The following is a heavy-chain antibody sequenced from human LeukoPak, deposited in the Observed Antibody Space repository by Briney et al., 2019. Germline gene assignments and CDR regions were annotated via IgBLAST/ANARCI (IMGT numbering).Heavy chain of an antibody. V-gene: IGHV4-34*01. CDR3: ARSGLDFWSGYYYYYYYMDV. D-gene: IGHD3-3*01. J-gene: IGHJ6*03. CDR1: GGSFSGYY. Sequence: SETLSLTCAVYGGSFSGYYWSWIRQPPGKGLEWIGEINHSGSTNYNPSLKSRVTISVDTSKNQFSLKLSSVTAADTAVYYCARSGLDFWSGYYYYYYYMDVRGKGTTVTVSS. CDR2: INHSGST.